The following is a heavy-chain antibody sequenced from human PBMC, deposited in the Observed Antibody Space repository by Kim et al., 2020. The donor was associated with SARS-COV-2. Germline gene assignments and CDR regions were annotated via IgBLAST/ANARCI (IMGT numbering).Heavy chain of an antibody. Sequence: YAQKLQGSVTMTTDTYTRTAYMELRSLRSDDTAVYYCARDDYDSSGQVDYWGQGTLVTVSS. J-gene: IGHJ4*02. CDR3: ARDDYDSSGQVDY. V-gene: IGHV1-18*01. D-gene: IGHD3-22*01.